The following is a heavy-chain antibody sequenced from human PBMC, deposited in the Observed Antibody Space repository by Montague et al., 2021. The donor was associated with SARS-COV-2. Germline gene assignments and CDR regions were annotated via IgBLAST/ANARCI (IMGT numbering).Heavy chain of an antibody. CDR1: GFTFISYA. CDR2: IYSGGSSP. V-gene: IGHV3-23*03. CDR3: ARTWLVFDY. D-gene: IGHD6-19*01. J-gene: IGHJ4*02. Sequence: SLRLSCAASGFTFISYAMSWVRQAPGKGLEWVSVIYSGGSSPYYADSVKGRFTISRDTSKNTLYLQMNSLRAEDTAVYYCARTWLVFDYWGRGTPVTVSS.